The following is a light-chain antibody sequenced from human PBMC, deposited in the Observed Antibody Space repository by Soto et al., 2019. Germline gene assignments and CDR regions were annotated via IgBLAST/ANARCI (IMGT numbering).Light chain of an antibody. CDR1: QNVITN. J-gene: IGKJ1*01. Sequence: EIVLTQSPGTLSLSPGERGTLSCTASQNVITNFAWYQQRPGHTPRLLIYSASTRVTGIPARFSGSGSGTEFNLTISSLQSEDFAVYYCQQYYTWPRGTVGQGTKVEIK. CDR3: QQYYTWPRGT. CDR2: SAS. V-gene: IGKV3-15*01.